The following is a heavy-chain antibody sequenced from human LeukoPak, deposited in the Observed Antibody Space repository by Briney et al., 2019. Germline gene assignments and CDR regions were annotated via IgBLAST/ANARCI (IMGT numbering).Heavy chain of an antibody. Sequence: PSETLSLTCTVSGGSISSYYWSWIRQPAGKGLEWIGRIYTSGSTNYNPSLKSRVTMSVDTSKNQFSLKLSSVTAADTAVYYCARLQALSGYDLVFDYWGQGTLVTVSS. V-gene: IGHV4-4*07. D-gene: IGHD5-12*01. CDR2: IYTSGST. CDR1: GGSISSYY. J-gene: IGHJ4*02. CDR3: ARLQALSGYDLVFDY.